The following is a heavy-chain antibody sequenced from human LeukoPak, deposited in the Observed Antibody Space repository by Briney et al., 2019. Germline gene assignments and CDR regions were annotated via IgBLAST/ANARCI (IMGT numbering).Heavy chain of an antibody. J-gene: IGHJ4*02. D-gene: IGHD6-19*01. CDR3: ARDRGTIAVGFSDY. CDR1: GFTFSSYW. V-gene: IGHV3-7*01. CDR2: IKQDGSEK. Sequence: GGSLRLSCAASGFTFSSYWMSWVRQAPGKGLEWVANIKQDGSEKYYVDPVKGRFTISRDNAKNSLYLQMNSLRAEDTAVYYCARDRGTIAVGFSDYWGQGTLVTVSS.